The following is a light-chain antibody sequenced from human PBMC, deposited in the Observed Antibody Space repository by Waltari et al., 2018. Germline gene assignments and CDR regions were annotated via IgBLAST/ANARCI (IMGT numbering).Light chain of an antibody. CDR2: SAS. CDR1: QGIDNW. Sequence: DIQMTQSPSFVSASVGDRVTITCRASQGIDNWLAWYQQKPGKAPKFLIYSASSLQSGVPSRFVGSGSGTDFILTISRLQPEDFATYYCQQTNSFPRTFGQGTKMAIK. J-gene: IGKJ1*01. V-gene: IGKV1-12*01. CDR3: QQTNSFPRT.